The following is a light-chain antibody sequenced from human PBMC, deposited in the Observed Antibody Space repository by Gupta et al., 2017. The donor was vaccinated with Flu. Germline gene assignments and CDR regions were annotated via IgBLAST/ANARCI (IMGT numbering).Light chain of an antibody. J-gene: IGKJ2*03. V-gene: IGKV3-20*01. CDR1: QTISTTY. Sequence: TLSLSPGERATLSCRASQTISTTYLAWYQQKPGQAPRLLIYGTSSRATGIPDRFSGGGSGTDFTLTISRLEPEDFAVYYCQQYDTSAGYSFGQGTKVEIK. CDR2: GTS. CDR3: QQYDTSAGYS.